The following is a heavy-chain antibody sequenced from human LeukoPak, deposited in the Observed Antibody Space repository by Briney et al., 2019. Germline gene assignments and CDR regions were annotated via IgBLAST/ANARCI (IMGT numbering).Heavy chain of an antibody. J-gene: IGHJ4*02. CDR3: ARVPYDFWSGSFFDY. CDR1: GCSISSYY. CDR2: IYTSGST. V-gene: IGHV4-4*07. D-gene: IGHD3-3*01. Sequence: SETLSLTCTVSGCSISSYYWSWIRQPAGKGLEWIGRIYTSGSTNYNPSLKSRVTMSVDTSKNQFSLKLSSVTAADTAVYHCARVPYDFWSGSFFDYWGQGTLVTVSS.